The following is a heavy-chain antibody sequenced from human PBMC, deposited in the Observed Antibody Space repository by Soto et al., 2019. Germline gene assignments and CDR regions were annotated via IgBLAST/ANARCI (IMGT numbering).Heavy chain of an antibody. CDR2: ISSSSSTI. CDR3: ARFDGFWRGVVGYYGMDV. D-gene: IGHD3-3*01. J-gene: IGHJ6*02. CDR1: GFTFSSYS. V-gene: IGHV3-48*02. Sequence: GGSLRLSCAASGFTFSSYSMNWVRQAPGKGLEWVSYISSSSSTIYYADSVKGRFTISRDNAKNSLYLQMNSLRDEDTAVYYCARFDGFWRGVVGYYGMDVWGQGTTVTVSS.